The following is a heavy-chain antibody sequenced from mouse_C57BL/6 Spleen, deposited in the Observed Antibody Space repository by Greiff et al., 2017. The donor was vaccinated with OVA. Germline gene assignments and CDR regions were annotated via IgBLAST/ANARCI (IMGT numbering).Heavy chain of an antibody. V-gene: IGHV1-53*01. CDR2: INPSTGGT. CDR1: GYTFTSYW. J-gene: IGHJ3*01. Sequence: QVQLQQPGTELVKPGASVKLSCKASGYTFTSYWMHWVKQRPGQGLEWIGNINPSTGGTNYNEKFKSKATLTVDKSSSTAYMQLSSLTSEDSAVYYCARWDYYDYDVAWFAYWGQGTLVTVSA. CDR3: ARWDYYDYDVAWFAY. D-gene: IGHD2-4*01.